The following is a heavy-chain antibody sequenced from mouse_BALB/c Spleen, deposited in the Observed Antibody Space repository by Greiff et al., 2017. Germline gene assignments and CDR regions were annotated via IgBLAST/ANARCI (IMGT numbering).Heavy chain of an antibody. V-gene: IGHV3-8*02. CDR2: ISYSGST. CDR1: GDSITSGY. J-gene: IGHJ4*01. D-gene: IGHD1-1*01. CDR3: ARGATVRYAMDY. Sequence: VQLKQSGPRLVKPSQTLSLTCSVTGDSITSGYWNWIRKFPGNKLEYMGYISYSGSTYYNPSLKSRISITRDTSKNQYYLQLNSVTTEDTATYYCARGATVRYAMDYWGQGTSVTVSS.